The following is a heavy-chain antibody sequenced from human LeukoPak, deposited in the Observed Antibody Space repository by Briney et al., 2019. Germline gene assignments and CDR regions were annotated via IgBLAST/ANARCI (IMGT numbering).Heavy chain of an antibody. CDR1: GGTFSSYA. J-gene: IGHJ4*02. CDR2: IIPILVIA. Sequence: ASVKVSCKASGGTFSSYAISWVRQAPGQGLEWMGRIIPILVIANYAQKFQGRVTITADKSTSTAYMELSSLRSEDTAVYYCARDLYSGRLPLDYSYWGQGTLVTVSS. CDR3: ARDLYSGRLPLDYSY. V-gene: IGHV1-69*04. D-gene: IGHD2-21*01.